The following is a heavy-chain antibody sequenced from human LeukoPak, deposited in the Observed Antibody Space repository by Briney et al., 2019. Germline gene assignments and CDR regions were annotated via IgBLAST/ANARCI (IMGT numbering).Heavy chain of an antibody. D-gene: IGHD2/OR15-2a*01. V-gene: IGHV4-59*01. CDR1: GASISKSY. CDR3: SRASPGAIYYYGMDV. J-gene: IGHJ6*02. Sequence: PSETLSLTCTVSGASISKSYWNWIRQPPGKELEWIGCTFNSGSTRYNPSLGSRVTISEDTSRNQYSLRLTSVTAADTATYYCSRASPGAIYYYGMDVWGHGTTVTVSS. CDR2: TFNSGST.